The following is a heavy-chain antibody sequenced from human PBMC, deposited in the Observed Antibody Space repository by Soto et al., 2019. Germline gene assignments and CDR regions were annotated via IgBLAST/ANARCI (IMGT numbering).Heavy chain of an antibody. CDR1: GGTISGYY. Sequence: SGPLTLTCSVSGGTISGYYWTCIRQPAGKGLEWIGRIYSSGNTKYNPSLQSRVTMSLDTSNNQFSLRLTSVTAADTAVYYCARGQRFSDWFDPWGQGTLVTV. D-gene: IGHD3-3*01. J-gene: IGHJ5*02. CDR3: ARGQRFSDWFDP. V-gene: IGHV4-4*07. CDR2: IYSSGNT.